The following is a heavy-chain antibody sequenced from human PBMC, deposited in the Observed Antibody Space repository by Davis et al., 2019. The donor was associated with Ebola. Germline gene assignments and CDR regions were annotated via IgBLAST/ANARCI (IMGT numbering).Heavy chain of an antibody. CDR3: ASGEPVAARPPYYYYGMDV. CDR1: GYTFTIYG. J-gene: IGHJ6*02. Sequence: ASVKVSCKASGYTFTIYGISWVRQAPGQGLEWMGWISAYNGNTNYAQKLQGRVTMTTDTSTSTAYMELRSLRSDDTAVYYCASGEPVAARPPYYYYGMDVWGQGTTVTVSS. CDR2: ISAYNGNT. D-gene: IGHD6-6*01. V-gene: IGHV1-18*01.